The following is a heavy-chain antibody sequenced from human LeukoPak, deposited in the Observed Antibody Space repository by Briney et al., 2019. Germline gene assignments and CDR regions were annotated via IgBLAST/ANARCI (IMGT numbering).Heavy chain of an antibody. CDR3: AREYSSSWSIFEGYMDV. J-gene: IGHJ6*03. Sequence: GGSLRLSCAASGFTFSSYAMHWVRQAPGKGLEYVSAISSNGGSTYYANSVKGRFTISRDNSKNTLYIQMGSLRAEDVAVYYCAREYSSSWSIFEGYMDVWGKGTTVTVSS. CDR2: ISSNGGST. D-gene: IGHD6-13*01. V-gene: IGHV3-64*01. CDR1: GFTFSSYA.